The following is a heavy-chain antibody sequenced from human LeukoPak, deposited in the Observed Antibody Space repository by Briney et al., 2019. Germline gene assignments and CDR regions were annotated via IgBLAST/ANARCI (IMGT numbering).Heavy chain of an antibody. J-gene: IGHJ4*02. V-gene: IGHV4-4*02. Sequence: SETLSLTCSVSGDSLSSSNNWWSWVRQPPGKGLEWIGEIYQSGSTNYNPSLKSRVTMSVDTSKNQFSLKLNSMTAADTAVYYCARTYGSGSYLDYWGQGTLVTVSS. CDR3: ARTYGSGSYLDY. CDR2: IYQSGST. CDR1: GDSLSSSNNW. D-gene: IGHD3-10*01.